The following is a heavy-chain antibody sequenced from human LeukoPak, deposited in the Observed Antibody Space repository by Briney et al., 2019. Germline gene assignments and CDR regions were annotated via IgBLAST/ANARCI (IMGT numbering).Heavy chain of an antibody. V-gene: IGHV5-51*01. CDR3: ATSAYYYDSSGYPLFDS. J-gene: IGHJ4*02. Sequence: GESLQISCKGSGSFFTSYWIGWVRQMPGKGLEWMGIIYPGDSDTRYSPSFQGQFTISADKSISTAYLQWSSLNASDTAMYYCATSAYYYDSSGYPLFDSWGEGNLVT. D-gene: IGHD3-22*01. CDR1: GSFFTSYW. CDR2: IYPGDSDT.